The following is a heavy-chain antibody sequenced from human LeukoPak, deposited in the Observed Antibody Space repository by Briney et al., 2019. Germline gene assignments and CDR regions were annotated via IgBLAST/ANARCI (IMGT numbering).Heavy chain of an antibody. Sequence: GESLKISCKGSGYSFTSYWIGWVRQMPGKGLEWMGIIYPGDSDTRYSPSFQGQVTISADKSISTAYLQWSSLKASDTAMYYCASSVEMATITNYYGMDVWGQGTTVTVSS. D-gene: IGHD5-24*01. V-gene: IGHV5-51*01. CDR3: ASSVEMATITNYYGMDV. J-gene: IGHJ6*02. CDR1: GYSFTSYW. CDR2: IYPGDSDT.